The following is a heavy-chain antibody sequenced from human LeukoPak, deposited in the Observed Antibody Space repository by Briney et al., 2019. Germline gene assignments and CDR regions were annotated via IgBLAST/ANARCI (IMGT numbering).Heavy chain of an antibody. CDR3: ARQPRYATGWFSDH. D-gene: IGHD2-2*01. V-gene: IGHV5-51*01. Sequence: GESLKISCKGSGYSFTSYWIGWVRQMPGKGLEWMGIIYPGDSDTRYSPSFQGQVTISADKSINTAYLQWASLKASDTAMYHCARQPRYATGWFSDHWGQGTLVTVSS. CDR1: GYSFTSYW. J-gene: IGHJ5*02. CDR2: IYPGDSDT.